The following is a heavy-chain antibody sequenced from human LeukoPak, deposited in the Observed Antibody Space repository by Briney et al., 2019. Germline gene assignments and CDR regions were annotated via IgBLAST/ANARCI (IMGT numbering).Heavy chain of an antibody. CDR1: GDSVSSNTAT. CDR3: ARGRAVAGIPFDF. V-gene: IGHV6-1*01. Sequence: SQTLSLTCAIFGDSVSSNTATWNWIRQSPSRGFEWLGRTYYRSKWYNDYAMSLRSRMVFNPDTSKNQFSLQLNSLTPEDTAVYFCARGRAVAGIPFDFWGQGILVTVSS. J-gene: IGHJ4*02. D-gene: IGHD6-19*01. CDR2: TYYRSKWYN.